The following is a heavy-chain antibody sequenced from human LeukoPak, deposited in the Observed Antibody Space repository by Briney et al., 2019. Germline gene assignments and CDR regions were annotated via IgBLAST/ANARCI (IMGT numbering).Heavy chain of an antibody. CDR2: INHSGST. CDR1: GGSFSGYY. D-gene: IGHD6-19*01. CDR3: ARVPAVAGQYYFDY. V-gene: IGHV4-34*01. J-gene: IGHJ4*02. Sequence: SETLSLICAVYGGSFSGYYWSWIRQPPGKGLEWIGEINHSGSTNYNPSLKSRVTISVDTSKNQFSLKLSSVTAADTAVYYCARVPAVAGQYYFDYWGQGTLVTVSS.